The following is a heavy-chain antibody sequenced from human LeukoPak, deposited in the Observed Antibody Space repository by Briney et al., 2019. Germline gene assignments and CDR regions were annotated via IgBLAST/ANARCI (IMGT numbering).Heavy chain of an antibody. J-gene: IGHJ4*02. V-gene: IGHV3-33*06. D-gene: IGHD3-22*01. Sequence: PGGSLRLSCAASGFTFSNYGMHWVRQAPGKGLEWVAVIWYDGSNKYYADSVKGRFTISRDNSRNTLYLQMNSLRVEDAAMYYCAKYDNGGRAGGYWGQGTLVTVSS. CDR3: AKYDNGGRAGGY. CDR2: IWYDGSNK. CDR1: GFTFSNYG.